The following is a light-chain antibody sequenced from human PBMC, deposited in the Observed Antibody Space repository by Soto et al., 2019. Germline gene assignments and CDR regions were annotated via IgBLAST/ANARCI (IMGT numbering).Light chain of an antibody. CDR3: QSYDSSPVV. V-gene: IGLV1-40*01. CDR2: GNT. Sequence: QSVLTQPPSVSGAPGQRVTISCTGSSSNIGAGSDVHWYQQLPGTAPKLLIYGNTNRPSGVPDRFSGSKSGTSASLAITGLQAEDEADYYCQSYDSSPVVSGGGTKVTVL. CDR1: SSNIGAGSD. J-gene: IGLJ2*01.